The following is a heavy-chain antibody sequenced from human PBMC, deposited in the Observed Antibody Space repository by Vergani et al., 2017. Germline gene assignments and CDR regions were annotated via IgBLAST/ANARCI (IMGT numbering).Heavy chain of an antibody. V-gene: IGHV3-49*04. D-gene: IGHD5-18*01. CDR3: SRGRGYSFGYSDY. Sequence: EVQLVESGGGVVQPGTSLRLSCVVSGFALNRHAMYWVRQAPGKGLEWVAFIRNKAYGGTTEYAASVKGRFTISRDDSKRLAYLQLSGLKTEDTAVYFCSRGRGYSFGYSDYWGQGTLVTVSS. CDR2: IRNKAYGGTT. J-gene: IGHJ4*02. CDR1: GFALNRHA.